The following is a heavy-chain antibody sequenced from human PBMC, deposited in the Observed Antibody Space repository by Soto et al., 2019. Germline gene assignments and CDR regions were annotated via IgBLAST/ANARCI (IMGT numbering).Heavy chain of an antibody. Sequence: GGSLRLSCAASRSTFGTYDMHWVRQVTGKGLEWVSAIGTTGDTYYSGSVKGRFTISREDARNSLYLQMKSLRAGDTAIYYCARGFVYGSGSLRPGPSDGFDIWGQGTMVTVSS. CDR1: RSTFGTYD. D-gene: IGHD3-10*01. J-gene: IGHJ3*02. CDR2: IGTTGDT. CDR3: ARGFVYGSGSLRPGPSDGFDI. V-gene: IGHV3-13*01.